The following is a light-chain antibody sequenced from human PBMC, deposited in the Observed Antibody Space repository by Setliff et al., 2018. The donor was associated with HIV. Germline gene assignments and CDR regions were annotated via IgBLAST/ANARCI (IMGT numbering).Light chain of an antibody. CDR3: SSYTSSSTVE. CDR1: SRDVGGYNY. V-gene: IGLV2-14*01. Sequence: QSVLAQPASVSGSPGQSITISCTGTSRDVGGYNYVSWYQQHPGKAPKLMIYDVSNRPSGVSNRFSGSKSGNTASLTISGLQAEDEADYYCSSYTSSSTVEIGGGTKVTVL. CDR2: DVS. J-gene: IGLJ2*01.